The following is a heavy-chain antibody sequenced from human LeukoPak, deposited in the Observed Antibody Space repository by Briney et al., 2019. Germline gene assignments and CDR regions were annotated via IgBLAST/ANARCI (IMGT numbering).Heavy chain of an antibody. J-gene: IGHJ4*02. D-gene: IGHD3-9*01. CDR1: GFTFSDYY. CDR3: ARDTPGPDYDILSIFDY. V-gene: IGHV3-11*05. Sequence: GGSLRLSCAASGFTFSDYYMSWIRQAPGKGLEWVSYISSSSSYTNYADSVKGRLTISRDNAKNSLYLQMNSLRAEDTAVYYCARDTPGPDYDILSIFDYWGQGTLVTVSS. CDR2: ISSSSSYT.